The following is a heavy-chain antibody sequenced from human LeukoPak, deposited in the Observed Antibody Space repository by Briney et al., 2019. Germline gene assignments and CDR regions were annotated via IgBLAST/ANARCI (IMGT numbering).Heavy chain of an antibody. CDR3: AKGSKAVIFTRDHYMDV. CDR2: IRYDGSNK. V-gene: IGHV3-30*02. D-gene: IGHD3/OR15-3a*01. Sequence: GGSLRLSCAASGFTFSSYGMHWVRQAPGKGLEWVAFIRYDGSNKYYADSVKGRFTISRDNSKNTLYLQMNSLRAEDTAVYYCAKGSKAVIFTRDHYMDVWGKGSTVTISS. CDR1: GFTFSSYG. J-gene: IGHJ6*03.